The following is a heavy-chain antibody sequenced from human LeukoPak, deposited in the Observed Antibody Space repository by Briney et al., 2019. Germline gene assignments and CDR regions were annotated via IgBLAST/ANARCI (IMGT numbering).Heavy chain of an antibody. CDR2: IYYSGST. J-gene: IGHJ4*02. V-gene: IGHV4-39*07. CDR3: AREKIVVVPAAIRSFDY. CDR1: GGSISSSSYY. D-gene: IGHD2-2*01. Sequence: PSETLSLTCTVSGGSISSSSYYWGWIRQPPGKGLEWIGSIYYSGSTYYNPSLKSRVTISVDTSKNQFSLKLSSVTAADTAVYYCAREKIVVVPAAIRSFDYWGQGTLVTVSS.